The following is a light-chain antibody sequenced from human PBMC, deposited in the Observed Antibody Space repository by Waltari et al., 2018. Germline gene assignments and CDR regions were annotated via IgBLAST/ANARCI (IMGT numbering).Light chain of an antibody. CDR1: QSISVW. CDR2: KAS. CDR3: QQYNSYPVT. V-gene: IGKV1-5*03. J-gene: IGKJ4*01. Sequence: DIQMTQSPSTLSASVGDTVTITCRATQSISVWLAWFQQRPGRAPNCLVDKASVLHDGVPSRFSGSGSDTEFNFTISGLQPDDIATYFCQQYNSYPVTFGGGTKVQI.